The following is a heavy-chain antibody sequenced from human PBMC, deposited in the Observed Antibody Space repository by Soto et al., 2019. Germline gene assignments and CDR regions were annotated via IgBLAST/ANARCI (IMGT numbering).Heavy chain of an antibody. CDR2: IIPIFGTA. D-gene: IGHD3-22*01. CDR1: GGTFSSYA. CDR3: AGIIKRVHYYDSSGWDAFDI. J-gene: IGHJ3*02. Sequence: SVKVSCKASGGTFSSYAISWVRQAPGQGLEWMGGIIPIFGTANYAQKFQGRVTITADESTSTAYMELSSLRSEDTAVYYCAGIIKRVHYYDSSGWDAFDIWGQGTMVTVSS. V-gene: IGHV1-69*13.